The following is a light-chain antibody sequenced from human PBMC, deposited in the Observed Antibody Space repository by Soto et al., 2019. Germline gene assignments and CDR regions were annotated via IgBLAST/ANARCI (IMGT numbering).Light chain of an antibody. J-gene: IGKJ1*01. CDR1: QSVSSN. Sequence: EIVMTQSPATLSVSPGERATLSCRASQSVSSNLAWYQQKPGQAPRLLIYGASTRATAIPARFSGSGSGTEFTVTIISLQSEDFAVDYCHQYNNWPQTFGQGTKVEIK. V-gene: IGKV3-15*01. CDR2: GAS. CDR3: HQYNNWPQT.